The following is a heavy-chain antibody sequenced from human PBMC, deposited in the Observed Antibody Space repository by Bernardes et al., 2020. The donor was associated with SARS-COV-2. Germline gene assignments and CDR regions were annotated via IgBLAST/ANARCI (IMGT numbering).Heavy chain of an antibody. V-gene: IGHV3-11*01. CDR3: ARDRRVIQLERYYYYYYGMDV. J-gene: IGHJ6*02. Sequence: GGSLRLSCAASGFTFSDYYMSWIRQAPGKGLEWVSYISSSGSTIYYADSVKGRFTISRDNAKNSLYLQMNSLRAEDTAVYYCARDRRVIQLERYYYYYYGMDVWGQGTTVTVSS. D-gene: IGHD5-18*01. CDR1: GFTFSDYY. CDR2: ISSSGSTI.